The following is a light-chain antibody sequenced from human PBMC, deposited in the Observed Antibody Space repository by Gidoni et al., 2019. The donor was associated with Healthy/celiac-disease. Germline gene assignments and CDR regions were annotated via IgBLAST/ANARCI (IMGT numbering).Light chain of an antibody. CDR1: QSVLYSSNNKNY. Sequence: DIVMTQTPDYLAVSLGERATINCKSSQSVLYSSNNKNYLALYQQKPGQPPKLLIYWASTRESGVPDRFSGSGSVTDFTLTISSLQAEDVAVYYCQQYYSTPYTFGQGTKLEIK. V-gene: IGKV4-1*01. CDR2: WAS. J-gene: IGKJ2*01. CDR3: QQYYSTPYT.